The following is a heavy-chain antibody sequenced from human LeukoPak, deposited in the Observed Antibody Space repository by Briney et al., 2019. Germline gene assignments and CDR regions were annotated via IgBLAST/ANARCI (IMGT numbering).Heavy chain of an antibody. J-gene: IGHJ3*02. CDR3: AKDRVVVIAREAFDI. D-gene: IGHD2-21*01. CDR1: GFTFSSYG. Sequence: GGSLRLSCAASGFTFSSYGIHWVRQAPGKGLEWVAFIRYDGSNKYYADSVKGRFTISRDNSKNTLYLQMNSLRAEDTAVYYCAKDRVVVIAREAFDIWGQGTMVTVSS. V-gene: IGHV3-30*02. CDR2: IRYDGSNK.